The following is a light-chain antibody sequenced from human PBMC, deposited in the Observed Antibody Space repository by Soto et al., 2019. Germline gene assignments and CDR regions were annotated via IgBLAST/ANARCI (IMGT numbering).Light chain of an antibody. Sequence: QSVLTQPPSVSGAPGQRVTISCTGSSSNIGAGYDVHWYQQLPGTAPKLLIYGNNNRPSGVPDRFSGSKSATSDSLAISGLRAGEEGDYYGQPFDSSLSGWVFGGGTKVPVL. J-gene: IGLJ3*02. V-gene: IGLV1-40*01. CDR3: QPFDSSLSGWV. CDR1: SSNIGAGYD. CDR2: GNN.